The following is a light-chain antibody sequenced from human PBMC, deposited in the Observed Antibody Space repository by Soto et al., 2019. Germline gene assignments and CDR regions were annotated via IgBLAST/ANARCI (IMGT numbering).Light chain of an antibody. CDR1: QSVISN. J-gene: IGKJ2*01. CDR2: GAS. CDR3: QQYNNWPPNT. V-gene: IGKV3-15*01. Sequence: EIVMTQSPATLSVSPGERATLSCRASQSVISNFAWYQQKPGQAPRLLIYGASTRATGIPARFSGSGSGTEFTLTISSLQSEDFAVYYCQQYNNWPPNTFGQGTKLEIK.